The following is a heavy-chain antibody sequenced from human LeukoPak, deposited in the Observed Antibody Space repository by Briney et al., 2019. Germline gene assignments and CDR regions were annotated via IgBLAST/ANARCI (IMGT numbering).Heavy chain of an antibody. V-gene: IGHV1-2*02. CDR3: ARSPDILTGENFDY. J-gene: IGHJ4*02. D-gene: IGHD3-9*01. Sequence: ASVKVSCKASGYTFTDYYMHWVRQAPGQGLEWMGWINPNSGGTNYAQKFYARVTMTRDTSISTAYRELSRLRSDDTAVFYCARSPDILTGENFDYWGQGTLVTVSS. CDR2: INPNSGGT. CDR1: GYTFTDYY.